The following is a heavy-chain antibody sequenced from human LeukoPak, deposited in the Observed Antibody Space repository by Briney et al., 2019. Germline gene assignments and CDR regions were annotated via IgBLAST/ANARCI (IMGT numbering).Heavy chain of an antibody. Sequence: PSETLSLTCAVSGVSISSGGYSWSWIRQPPGKGLESIGYIYHSGSTYYNPSLKSRVTISLDRSKNQFSLKLSSVTAADTAVYYCARTLGYCSSTSCYGMDVWGQGTTVTVSS. J-gene: IGHJ6*02. CDR2: IYHSGST. V-gene: IGHV4-30-2*01. CDR1: GVSISSGGYS. D-gene: IGHD2-2*01. CDR3: ARTLGYCSSTSCYGMDV.